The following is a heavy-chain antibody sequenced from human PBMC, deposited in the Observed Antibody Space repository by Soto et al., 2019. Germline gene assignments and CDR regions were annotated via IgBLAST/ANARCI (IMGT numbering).Heavy chain of an antibody. CDR2: INAGNGNT. D-gene: IGHD6-19*01. V-gene: IGHV1-3*05. CDR3: TRAVAVAADFDY. CDR1: GYTFTGYA. Sequence: QVQLVQSGAEEKKPGASVKVSCKACGYTFTGYAMHWVRQAPGQRLEWMGWINAGNGNTKYSQKFQGRVTITRDTSASTAYMELSSLRSEDTAVYYCTRAVAVAADFDYWGQGTLVTVSP. J-gene: IGHJ4*02.